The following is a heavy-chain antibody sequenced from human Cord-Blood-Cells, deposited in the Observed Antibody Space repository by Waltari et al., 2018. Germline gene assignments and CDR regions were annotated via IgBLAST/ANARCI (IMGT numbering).Heavy chain of an antibody. J-gene: IGHJ6*02. CDR1: GGSISSSSYY. Sequence: QLQLQESGPGLVKPSETLSLTCTVSGGSISSSSYYWGWIRQPPGKGLEWIGNIYYSGSTCYNPALKSRVTISVDTSKTQFSLKLSSVTAADTAVYYCARQQDSSGWYYYYGMDVWGQGTTVTVSS. CDR2: IYYSGST. V-gene: IGHV4-39*01. D-gene: IGHD6-19*01. CDR3: ARQQDSSGWYYYYGMDV.